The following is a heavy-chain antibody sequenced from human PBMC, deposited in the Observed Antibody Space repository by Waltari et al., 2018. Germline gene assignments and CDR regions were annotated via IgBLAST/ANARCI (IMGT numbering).Heavy chain of an antibody. CDR2: IRSKAYGGTT. CDR3: TRDTSSRGSFKGY. CDR1: GFTVSSNY. J-gene: IGHJ4*02. V-gene: IGHV3-49*04. Sequence: EVQLVESGGGLIQPGGSLRLSCAASGFTVSSNYMSWVRQAPGKGLEWVGFIRSKAYGGTTEYAASVKGRFTISRDDSKSIAYLQMNSLKTEDTAVYYCTRDTSSRGSFKGYWGQGTLVTVSS. D-gene: IGHD1-26*01.